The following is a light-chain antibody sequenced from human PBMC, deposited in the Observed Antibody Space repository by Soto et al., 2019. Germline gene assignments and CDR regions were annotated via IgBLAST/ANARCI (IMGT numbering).Light chain of an antibody. CDR1: SSDVGSYNL. V-gene: IGLV2-23*01. Sequence: QSALTQPASVSGSPGQSITISCTGTSSDVGSYNLVSWYQQHPGKAPKLMIYEGSKRPSGVPNRVSGSKSGNTASLTISGLPAEDAADYYCCAYAGSSTLVVFGGGTKLTVL. J-gene: IGLJ2*01. CDR2: EGS. CDR3: CAYAGSSTLVV.